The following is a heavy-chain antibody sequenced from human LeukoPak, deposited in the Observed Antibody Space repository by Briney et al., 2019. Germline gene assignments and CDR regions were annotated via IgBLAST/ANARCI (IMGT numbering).Heavy chain of an antibody. Sequence: GRSLRLSCAASGFIFDDYAMHWVRQAPGKGLEWVSGISWNSGSIGYADSAKGRFTISRDNAKNSLYLQMNSLRAEDTALYYCAKDLEYQLLYLLDYWGQGTLVTVSS. J-gene: IGHJ4*02. CDR1: GFIFDDYA. CDR3: AKDLEYQLLYLLDY. CDR2: ISWNSGSI. V-gene: IGHV3-9*01. D-gene: IGHD2-2*02.